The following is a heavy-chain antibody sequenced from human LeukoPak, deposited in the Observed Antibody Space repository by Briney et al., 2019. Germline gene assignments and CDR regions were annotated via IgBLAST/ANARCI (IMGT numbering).Heavy chain of an antibody. V-gene: IGHV3-21*04. CDR1: GFTFSSYS. CDR2: ISSSSSYI. J-gene: IGHJ4*02. CDR3: ARDGTAVGINYDY. D-gene: IGHD6-13*01. Sequence: PGGSLRLSCAASGFTFSSYSMNWVRRAPGKGLEWDSSISSSSSYIYYADSVKGRFTISRDNAKNSLYLQMNSLRAEDTAVYYCARDGTAVGINYDYWGQGTLVTVSS.